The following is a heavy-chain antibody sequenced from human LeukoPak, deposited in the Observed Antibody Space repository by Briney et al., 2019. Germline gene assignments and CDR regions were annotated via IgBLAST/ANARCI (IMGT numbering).Heavy chain of an antibody. Sequence: NASETLSLTCTVSGGSISSSSYYWGWIRQPPGKGLEWIGNIYYSGSTYYNPSLTSRVTISVDTSKNQFSLKLSSVTAADTAVYYCARLDYGGHYFDYWGQGTLVTVSS. J-gene: IGHJ4*02. V-gene: IGHV4-39*01. CDR3: ARLDYGGHYFDY. CDR1: GGSISSSSYY. D-gene: IGHD4-17*01. CDR2: IYYSGST.